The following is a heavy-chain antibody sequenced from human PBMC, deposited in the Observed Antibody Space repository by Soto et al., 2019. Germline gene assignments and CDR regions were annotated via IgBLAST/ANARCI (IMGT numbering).Heavy chain of an antibody. CDR2: TYHSGST. CDR1: GGSISGGDYY. V-gene: IGHV4-30-4*01. Sequence: PSETLSLTCTVTGGSISGGDYYWSWIRQSPGKGLEWIGYTYHSGSTYYNPSLRSRVTISLDTSKSQFSLKLRSVTAADTAVYYCARAGDSSGPVALGYWGQGTLVTVSS. D-gene: IGHD6-19*01. CDR3: ARAGDSSGPVALGY. J-gene: IGHJ4*02.